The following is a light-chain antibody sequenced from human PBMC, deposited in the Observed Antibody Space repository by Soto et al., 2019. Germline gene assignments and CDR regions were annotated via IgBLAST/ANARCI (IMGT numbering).Light chain of an antibody. CDR3: QQYNNWPT. CDR2: GAS. CDR1: QSLGYF. J-gene: IGKJ1*01. Sequence: EIVLTQSPGTVSLCPMEGATGAFRASQSLGYFLVWYQQKPGQAPRLVIFGASIRATGIPARFSGSGSGTEFTLTISSLQSEDFAVYYCQQYNNWPTFGQGTKVDIK. V-gene: IGKV3-15*01.